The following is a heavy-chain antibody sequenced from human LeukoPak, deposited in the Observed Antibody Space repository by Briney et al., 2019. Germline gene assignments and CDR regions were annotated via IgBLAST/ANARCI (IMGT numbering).Heavy chain of an antibody. Sequence: ASVKVSCKASGYTFTGYYMHWVRQAPGQGLEWMGWINPNSGGTNYAQKFQGRVTMTRDTSISTAYMELSRLRSDDTAVYYCASDYYGSGSYFHLDPWGQGTLVTVSS. V-gene: IGHV1-2*02. CDR2: INPNSGGT. CDR3: ASDYYGSGSYFHLDP. J-gene: IGHJ5*02. CDR1: GYTFTGYY. D-gene: IGHD3-10*01.